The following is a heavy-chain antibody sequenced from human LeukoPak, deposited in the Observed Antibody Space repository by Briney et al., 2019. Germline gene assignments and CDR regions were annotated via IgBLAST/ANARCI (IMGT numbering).Heavy chain of an antibody. Sequence: PSETLSLTCTVSGGSIRSSYYYWGWIRQPPGKGLEWIGSIYDSGSTNYNPSLKSRVTISVDTSKNQFSLKLSSVTAADTAVYYCVTGATTFDYWGQGTLVTVSS. V-gene: IGHV4-39*07. D-gene: IGHD1-1*01. J-gene: IGHJ4*02. CDR3: VTGATTFDY. CDR1: GGSIRSSYYY. CDR2: IYDSGST.